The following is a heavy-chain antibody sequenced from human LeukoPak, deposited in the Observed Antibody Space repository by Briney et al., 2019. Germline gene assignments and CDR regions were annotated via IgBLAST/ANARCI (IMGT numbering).Heavy chain of an antibody. Sequence: GGSLRLSCAASGFTFDDYAMHWVRQAPGKGLEWVSGISWNSGSIGYADSVKGRFTISRDNAKNSLYLQMNSLRAEDTAVYYCARDIIAIDSSSWYRGYYFDYWGQGTLVTVSS. D-gene: IGHD6-13*01. CDR1: GFTFDDYA. V-gene: IGHV3-9*01. J-gene: IGHJ4*02. CDR3: ARDIIAIDSSSWYRGYYFDY. CDR2: ISWNSGSI.